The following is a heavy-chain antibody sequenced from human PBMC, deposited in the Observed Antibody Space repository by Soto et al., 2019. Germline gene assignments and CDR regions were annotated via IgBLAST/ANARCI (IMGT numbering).Heavy chain of an antibody. Sequence: PGGSLRLSCAASGFTFSSYAMHWVRQAPGKGLEWVAVISNGRSNIYYADSVKGRFTISRDNAKNSLYLQMNSLRDEDTAVYYCARGQAAAEDYYYYGMDVWGQGTTVTVSS. D-gene: IGHD6-13*01. CDR2: ISNGRSNI. J-gene: IGHJ6*02. CDR1: GFTFSSYA. V-gene: IGHV3-30-3*01. CDR3: ARGQAAAEDYYYYGMDV.